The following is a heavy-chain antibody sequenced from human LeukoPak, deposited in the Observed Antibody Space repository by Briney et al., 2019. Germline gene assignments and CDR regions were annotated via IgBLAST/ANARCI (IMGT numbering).Heavy chain of an antibody. Sequence: PSETLSLTCTVSGGSISSYYWSWIRQPPGKGLEWIGYIYYSGSTNYNPSLKRRVTISVDTSKNQFSLKLSSVTAADTAVYYCARDPDGPLPWFDPWGQGTLVTVSS. J-gene: IGHJ5*02. CDR2: IYYSGST. CDR1: GGSISSYY. V-gene: IGHV4-59*01. D-gene: IGHD1-14*01. CDR3: ARDPDGPLPWFDP.